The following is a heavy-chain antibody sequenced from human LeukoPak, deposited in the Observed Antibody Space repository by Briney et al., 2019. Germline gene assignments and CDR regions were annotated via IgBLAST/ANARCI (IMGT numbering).Heavy chain of an antibody. Sequence: ASVKVSCKASGYTFTSYYMHWVRQAPGQGLERMGIINPSGGSTSYAQKFQGRVTMTRDTSTSTVYMELSSLRSEDTAVYYCARPFRVLDALDIWGQGTMVTVSS. CDR1: GYTFTSYY. CDR3: ARPFRVLDALDI. J-gene: IGHJ3*02. V-gene: IGHV1-46*01. D-gene: IGHD3-10*01. CDR2: INPSGGST.